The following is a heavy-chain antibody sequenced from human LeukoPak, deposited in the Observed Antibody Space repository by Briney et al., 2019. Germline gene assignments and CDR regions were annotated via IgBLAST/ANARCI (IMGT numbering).Heavy chain of an antibody. CDR1: GFTFTTYA. CDR3: VKSVASGTYYNNDC. J-gene: IGHJ4*02. CDR2: ILSGGNT. Sequence: GGSLRLSCAASGFTFTTYAMTWVRQAPGQGLEWVSSILSGGNTYYAESVEGRFTISRDNSKNTLYVQMNSLRAEDTAVYYCVKSVASGTYYNNDCWGQGTLVTVSS. V-gene: IGHV3-23*01. D-gene: IGHD3-10*01.